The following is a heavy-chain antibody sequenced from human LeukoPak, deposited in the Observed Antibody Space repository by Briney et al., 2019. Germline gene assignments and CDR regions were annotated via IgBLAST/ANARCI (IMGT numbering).Heavy chain of an antibody. CDR2: ISGSGGST. CDR3: TTHLNYGDYSFDY. J-gene: IGHJ4*02. CDR1: GFTFSSYA. D-gene: IGHD4-17*01. Sequence: PGGSLRLSCAASGFTFSSYAMSWVRQAPGKGLEWVSAISGSGGSTYYADSVKGRFTISRDNSKNTLYLQMNSLRAEDTAVYYCTTHLNYGDYSFDYWGQGTPVTVSS. V-gene: IGHV3-23*01.